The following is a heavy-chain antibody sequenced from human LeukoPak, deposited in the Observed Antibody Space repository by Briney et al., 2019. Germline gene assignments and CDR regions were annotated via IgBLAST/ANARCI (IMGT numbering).Heavy chain of an antibody. D-gene: IGHD2-2*01. CDR2: INTSGNT. J-gene: IGHJ6*03. Sequence: ETLSLTCTVSGGSISSYYWTWIRQPAGKGLEWIGRINTSGNTNYNPSLKSRVTISVDTSKNQFSLKLTSVTAADTAVDYCARGPRGNCSSTSCPFYYYMDVWGKGTTVTVSS. CDR1: GGSISSYY. V-gene: IGHV4-4*07. CDR3: ARGPRGNCSSTSCPFYYYMDV.